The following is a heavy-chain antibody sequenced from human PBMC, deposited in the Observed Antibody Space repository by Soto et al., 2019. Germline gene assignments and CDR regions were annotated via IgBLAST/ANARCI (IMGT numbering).Heavy chain of an antibody. CDR3: ASRGLAAAGYYYYYYGMDV. D-gene: IGHD6-13*01. V-gene: IGHV1-69*13. Sequence: SVKVACKASGGTFSSYAISWVRQAPGQGLEWMGGIIPIFGTANYAQKFQGRVTITADESTSTAYMELSSLRSEDTAVYYCASRGLAAAGYYYYYYGMDVWGQGPTVTVSS. CDR2: IIPIFGTA. CDR1: GGTFSSYA. J-gene: IGHJ6*02.